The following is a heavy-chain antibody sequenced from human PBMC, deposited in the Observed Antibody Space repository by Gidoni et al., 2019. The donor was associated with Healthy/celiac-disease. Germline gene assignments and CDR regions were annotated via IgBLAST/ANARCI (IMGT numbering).Heavy chain of an antibody. CDR1: GGSISSYY. CDR2: IYYSGST. J-gene: IGHJ5*02. Sequence: QVQLQESGPGLVKPSETLSLTCTVSGGSISSYYWSWIRQPPGKGLEWIGYIYYSGSTNYNPPLKSRVTISVDTSKNQFSLKLSSVTAADTAVYYCARTPAAWSQGTLVTVSS. V-gene: IGHV4-59*08. CDR3: ARTPAA.